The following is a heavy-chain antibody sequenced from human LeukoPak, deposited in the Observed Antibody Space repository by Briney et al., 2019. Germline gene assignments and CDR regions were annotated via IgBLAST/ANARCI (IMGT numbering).Heavy chain of an antibody. Sequence: ASVKVSCKASGYTFTSYGISWVRQAPGQGLEWMGWISAYNGNTNYAQKLQGRVTMTTDTSTSTAYMELRSLRSDDTAVYYCGLNASPDNYYGMDVWGQGTTVTVSS. V-gene: IGHV1-18*01. CDR3: GLNASPDNYYGMDV. J-gene: IGHJ6*02. D-gene: IGHD2-2*01. CDR2: ISAYNGNT. CDR1: GYTFTSYG.